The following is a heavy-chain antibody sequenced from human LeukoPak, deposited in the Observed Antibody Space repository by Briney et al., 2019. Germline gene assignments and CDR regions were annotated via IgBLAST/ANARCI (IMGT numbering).Heavy chain of an antibody. D-gene: IGHD3-22*01. CDR2: ISTTSNYI. V-gene: IGHV3-21*01. Sequence: GGSLRLSCAASGFTFSSYCMNWVRQAPGKGLEWVSSISTTSNYIYHADSVKGRFTISRDNAKSSLYLQMDSLRAEDTAVYYCARNYDSSGHFCSDDAFAIWGQGTMVSVSS. J-gene: IGHJ3*02. CDR3: ARNYDSSGHFCSDDAFAI. CDR1: GFTFSSYC.